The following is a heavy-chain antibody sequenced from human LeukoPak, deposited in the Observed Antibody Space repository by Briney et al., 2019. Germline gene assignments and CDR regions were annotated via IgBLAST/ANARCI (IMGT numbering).Heavy chain of an antibody. CDR2: ISGSGGST. J-gene: IGHJ4*02. CDR1: GFTFSGYG. CDR3: AKGASIVGATNPIY. Sequence: PGGSLRLSCAASGFTFSGYGMSWVRQAPGKGLEWVSAISGSGGSTYYADSVKGRFTISRDNSKNTLYLQMNSLRAEDTAVYYCAKGASIVGATNPIYWGQGTLVTVSS. D-gene: IGHD1-26*01. V-gene: IGHV3-23*01.